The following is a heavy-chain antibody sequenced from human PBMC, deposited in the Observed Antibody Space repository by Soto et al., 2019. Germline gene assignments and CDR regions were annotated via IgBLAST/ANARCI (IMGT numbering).Heavy chain of an antibody. Sequence: GGSLRLSCAASGFTFSSYGMHWVRQAPGKGLEWVAVISYDGSNKYYADSVKGRFTISRDNSKNTLYLQMNSLRAEDTAVYYCAKDHRGELEPSDYYYYYGMDVWGQGTTVTVSS. V-gene: IGHV3-30*18. CDR2: ISYDGSNK. J-gene: IGHJ6*02. CDR3: AKDHRGELEPSDYYYYYGMDV. D-gene: IGHD1-1*01. CDR1: GFTFSSYG.